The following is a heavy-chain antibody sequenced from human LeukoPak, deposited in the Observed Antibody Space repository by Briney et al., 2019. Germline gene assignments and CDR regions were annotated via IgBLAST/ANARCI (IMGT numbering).Heavy chain of an antibody. D-gene: IGHD4-17*01. CDR2: INPSGGST. CDR3: ATTDYGEGAFDY. V-gene: IGHV1-46*01. CDR1: GYTFTSYY. Sequence: GASVKVSCKASGYTFTSYYMHWVRQAPGQGLEWMGIINPSGGSTSYAQKFQGRVTMTRDTSTSTVYMELSSLRSEDTAVSYCATTDYGEGAFDYWGQGTLVTVSS. J-gene: IGHJ4*02.